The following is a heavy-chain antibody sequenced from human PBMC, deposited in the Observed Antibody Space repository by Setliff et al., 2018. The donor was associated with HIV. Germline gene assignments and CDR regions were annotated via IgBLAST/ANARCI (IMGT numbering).Heavy chain of an antibody. D-gene: IGHD3-16*01. CDR1: NYSITSNYY. J-gene: IGHJ4*01. V-gene: IGHV4-38-2*02. Sequence: PSETLSLTCIVSNYSITSNYYWAWIRQPPGQGLEWIGSINHGGKTYYSPSLKSRVAISVDTSKNEFSLHFQSVTATDTAMYFCARLGDHSHSSRYLYAFDFWGHGALSPSPQ. CDR2: INHGGKT. CDR3: ARLGDHSHSSRYLYAFDF.